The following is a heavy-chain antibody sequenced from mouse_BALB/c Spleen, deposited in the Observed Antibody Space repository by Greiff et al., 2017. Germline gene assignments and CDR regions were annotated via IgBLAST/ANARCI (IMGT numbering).Heavy chain of an antibody. CDR1: GFSLSRYS. D-gene: IGHD1-1*01. CDR2: IWGGGST. V-gene: IGHV2-6-4*01. J-gene: IGHJ4*01. Sequence: VQGVESGPGLVAPSQSLSITCTVSGFSLSRYSVHWVRQPPGKGLEWLGMIWGGGSTDYNSALKSRLSISKDNSKSQVFLKMNSLQTDDTAMYYCARNPLITTVLRYAMDYWGQGTSVTVSS. CDR3: ARNPLITTVLRYAMDY.